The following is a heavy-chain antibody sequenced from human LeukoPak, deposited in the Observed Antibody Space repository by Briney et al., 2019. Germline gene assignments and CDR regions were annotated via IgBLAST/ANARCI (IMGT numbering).Heavy chain of an antibody. D-gene: IGHD3-22*01. Sequence: GRSLRLSCAASGFTFDDYAMHWVRQAPGKGLEGVSGISWNSGSIGYADSVKGRFTISRDNAKNSLYLQMNSLRAEDTALYYCAKDMGGYYDSSGYFKTDAFDIWGQGTMVTVSS. CDR2: ISWNSGSI. V-gene: IGHV3-9*01. CDR3: AKDMGGYYDSSGYFKTDAFDI. J-gene: IGHJ3*02. CDR1: GFTFDDYA.